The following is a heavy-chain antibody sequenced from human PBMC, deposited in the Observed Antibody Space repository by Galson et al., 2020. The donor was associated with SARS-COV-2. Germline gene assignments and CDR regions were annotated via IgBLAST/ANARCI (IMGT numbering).Heavy chain of an antibody. V-gene: IGHV3-15*01. CDR3: TTGSSWDY. CDR1: GFTFSNAW. Sequence: TGGSLRLSCAASGFTFSNAWMTWVRQAPGKGLEWVGLIKSKTDGGTTDYAAPVKGRFTISRDDSKNTLYLQMISLKTEDTAVYYCTTGSSWDYWGQGTLFTVSA. CDR2: IKSKTDGGTT. J-gene: IGHJ4*02.